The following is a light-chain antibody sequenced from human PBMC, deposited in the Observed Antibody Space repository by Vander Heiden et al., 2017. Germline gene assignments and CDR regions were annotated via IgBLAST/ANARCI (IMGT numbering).Light chain of an antibody. V-gene: IGLV6-57*02. Sequence: FMLTQPHSVSESPGKTVTISCTGSSGSIASHYVQWYQQRPGSAPTAVSYENNQRPSGVPDRFSGSVDSSSNSASLTISGLTTEDEADYYCQSYDSSTVVFGGGTRLTVL. CDR3: QSYDSSTVV. J-gene: IGLJ2*01. CDR1: SGSIASHY. CDR2: ENN.